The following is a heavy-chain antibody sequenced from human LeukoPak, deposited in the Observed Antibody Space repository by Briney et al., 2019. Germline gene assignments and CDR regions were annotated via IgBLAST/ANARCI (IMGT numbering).Heavy chain of an antibody. CDR3: ARGPSVAAHLDY. CDR2: IYHHEAT. CDR1: ARSIIINNW. Sequence: ASPTLSPACAVSARSIIINNWGSWVRQPPGKGLEWIGEIYHHEATNYNPSLKSRVTLSVDKSKNQFSLELSSVTAADTAVYYCARGPSVAAHLDYWGQGTLVTVSS. V-gene: IGHV4-4*02. J-gene: IGHJ4*02. D-gene: IGHD5-12*01.